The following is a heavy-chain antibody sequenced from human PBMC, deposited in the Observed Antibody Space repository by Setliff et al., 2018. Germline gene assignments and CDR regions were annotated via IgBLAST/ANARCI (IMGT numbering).Heavy chain of an antibody. Sequence: GGSLRLSCAASTFTLGTYSMHWVRQAPGKGLAWVSSISPYSDYIYYADSVKGRFTISRDNAKNSLYLQMNSLRAEDTAVYYCVRSTTSCHDHWGQGTLVTVSS. CDR2: ISPYSDYI. J-gene: IGHJ4*02. V-gene: IGHV3-21*06. D-gene: IGHD2-2*01. CDR3: VRSTTSCHDH. CDR1: TFTLGTYS.